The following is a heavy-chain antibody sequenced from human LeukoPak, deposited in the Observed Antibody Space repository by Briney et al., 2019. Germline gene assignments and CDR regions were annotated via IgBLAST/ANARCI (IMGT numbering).Heavy chain of an antibody. V-gene: IGHV4-34*01. CDR1: GGSFSGYY. CDR3: ARGCSGGSCYPLVGWGYYYYYMDV. CDR2: INHSGST. J-gene: IGHJ6*03. D-gene: IGHD2-15*01. Sequence: SETLSLTCAVYGGSFSGYYWSWIRQPPGKGLEWSGEINHSGSTNYNPSLKSRVTISVDTSKNQFSLKLSSVTAADTAVYYCARGCSGGSCYPLVGWGYYYYYMDVWGKGTTVTVSS.